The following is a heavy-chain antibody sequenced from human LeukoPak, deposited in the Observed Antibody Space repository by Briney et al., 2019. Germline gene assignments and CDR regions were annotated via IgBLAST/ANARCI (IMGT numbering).Heavy chain of an antibody. Sequence: PSQTLSHNCTVSGGSISSGGYYWSWIRQHPGKGLEWIGYIYYSGSTYYNPSLKSRVTRSVDTSKHQFSLKLSSVTAAGTAVYYCARDCRSTSCYISSYYYYGMDVWGQGTTVTVSS. CDR3: ARDCRSTSCYISSYYYYGMDV. CDR2: IYYSGST. CDR1: GGSISSGGYY. D-gene: IGHD2-2*02. V-gene: IGHV4-31*03. J-gene: IGHJ6*02.